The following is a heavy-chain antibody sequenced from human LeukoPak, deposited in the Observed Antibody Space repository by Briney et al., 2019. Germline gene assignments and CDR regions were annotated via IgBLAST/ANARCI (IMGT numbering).Heavy chain of an antibody. V-gene: IGHV3-23*01. J-gene: IGHJ4*02. CDR1: RFTFSIYA. CDR2: ISASDRRT. Sequence: PGGSLRLSCAASRFTFSIYAMSWVRQAPGKGPEWVSAISASDRRTYYADSVKGRLTISRDNSKNTLYLQMNSLRAEDTAVYYCAKDRAYSFDYWGQGTLVTVSS. D-gene: IGHD5-18*01. CDR3: AKDRAYSFDY.